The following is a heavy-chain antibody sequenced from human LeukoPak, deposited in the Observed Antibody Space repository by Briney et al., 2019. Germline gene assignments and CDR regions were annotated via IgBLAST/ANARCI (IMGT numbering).Heavy chain of an antibody. J-gene: IGHJ4*02. D-gene: IGHD6-25*01. CDR2: IYHSGST. CDR1: GYSISSGYY. CDR3: ARMTRRLFDY. Sequence: SETLSLTCAVSGYSISSGYYWGWIRQPPGKGLEWIGSIYHSGSTYYNPSLKSRVTISVDTSNNQFYLKVHSVTAADTAVYYCARMTRRLFDYWGQGTLDTVSS. V-gene: IGHV4-38-2*01.